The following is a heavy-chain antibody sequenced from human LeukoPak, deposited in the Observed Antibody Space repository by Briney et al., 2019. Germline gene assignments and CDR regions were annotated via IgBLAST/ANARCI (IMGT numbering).Heavy chain of an antibody. CDR1: GGSISSSSYY. Sequence: PSETLSLTCTVSGGSISSSSYYWGWIRQPPGKGLEWIGSIYYSGSTYYNPSLKSRVTISVDTSKNQFSLKLSSVTAADTAVYYCARRIVVVPAAIHSVAWFDPSGQGTLVTVSS. CDR3: ARRIVVVPAAIHSVAWFDP. J-gene: IGHJ5*02. V-gene: IGHV4-39*07. D-gene: IGHD2-2*02. CDR2: IYYSGST.